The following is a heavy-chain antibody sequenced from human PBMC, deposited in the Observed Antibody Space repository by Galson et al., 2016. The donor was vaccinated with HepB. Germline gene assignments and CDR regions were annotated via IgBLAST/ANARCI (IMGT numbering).Heavy chain of an antibody. CDR3: ARSNIEGYYYYYAMDV. D-gene: IGHD5-24*01. Sequence: SETLSLTCAVSGVSISGTNWWSWVRRTPGKGLEWIGEITHRGSTNYNSSLEGRVTISLDTSKEQFTLHLTFVTAADTGVYYCARSNIEGYYYYYAMDVWGQGTTVIVSS. CDR2: ITHRGST. CDR1: GVSISGTNW. V-gene: IGHV4-4*02. J-gene: IGHJ6*02.